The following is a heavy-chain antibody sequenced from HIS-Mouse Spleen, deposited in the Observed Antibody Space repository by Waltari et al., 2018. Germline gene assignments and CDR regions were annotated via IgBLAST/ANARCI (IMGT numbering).Heavy chain of an antibody. V-gene: IGHV1-8*01. J-gene: IGHJ4*02. Sequence: QVQLALSGAEVKKPGASVTVSCKASGSPFTSYDLNWVIQATGQGLEWMGWMNPNSGNTGYAQKFQGRVTMTRNTSISTAYMELSSLRSEDTAVYYCARGHDYSNYFDYWGQGTLVTVSS. CDR1: GSPFTSYD. CDR3: ARGHDYSNYFDY. D-gene: IGHD4-4*01. CDR2: MNPNSGNT.